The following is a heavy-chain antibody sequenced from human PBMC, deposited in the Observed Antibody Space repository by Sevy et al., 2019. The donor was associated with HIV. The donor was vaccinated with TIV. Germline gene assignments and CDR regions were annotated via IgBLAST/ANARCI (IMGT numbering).Heavy chain of an antibody. CDR2: ISSSSSYT. CDR3: ARVQGIAARPDYYFDY. D-gene: IGHD6-6*01. J-gene: IGHJ4*02. Sequence: GGSLRLSCAASGFTFSDYYMSWIRQAPGKGLGWVSYISSSSSYTNYADSVKGRFTISRDNAKNSLYLQMNSLRAEDTAVYYCARVQGIAARPDYYFDYWGQGTLVTVSS. V-gene: IGHV3-11*06. CDR1: GFTFSDYY.